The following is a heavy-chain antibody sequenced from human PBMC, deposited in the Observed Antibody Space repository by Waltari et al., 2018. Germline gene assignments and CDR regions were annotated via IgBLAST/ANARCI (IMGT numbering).Heavy chain of an antibody. J-gene: IGHJ5*02. CDR1: GYTFTSYY. D-gene: IGHD6-19*01. Sequence: QVQLVQSGAEVKKPGASVKVSCKASGYTFTSYYMHWVRQAPGQGLAWRGISNPRGGRTSYEQKFQGRVTMTRDTSTSTVYMELSSLRSEDTAVYYCASGSGWHINEFDPWGQGTLVTVSS. CDR2: SNPRGGRT. CDR3: ASGSGWHINEFDP. V-gene: IGHV1-46*01.